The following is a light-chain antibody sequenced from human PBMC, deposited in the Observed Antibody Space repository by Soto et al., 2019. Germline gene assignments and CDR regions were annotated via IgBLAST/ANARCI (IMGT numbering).Light chain of an antibody. CDR2: DAS. CDR3: QHRISWPAVT. V-gene: IGKV3-11*01. Sequence: EIVLTQSPATLSLSPGNRATLSCRASQSVSSSLAWYQHQPGQAPRLLIYDASNRATGIPARFSGSGCVTHLTLTISSLKPEDFAVYYCQHRISWPAVTFGGGTKVEIK. CDR1: QSVSSS. J-gene: IGKJ4*01.